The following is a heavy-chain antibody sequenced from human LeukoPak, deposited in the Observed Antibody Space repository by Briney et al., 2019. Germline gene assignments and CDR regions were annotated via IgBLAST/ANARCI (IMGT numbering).Heavy chain of an antibody. D-gene: IGHD3-22*01. CDR1: GGSISSGSYY. CDR3: ARVSYDSSGYYSSSRRGDWFDP. V-gene: IGHV4-61*02. J-gene: IGHJ5*02. Sequence: PSQTLSLTCTVSGGSISSGSYYWSWVRQPAGKGLEWIGRIYTSGSTNYNPSLKSRVTISVDTSKNQFSLKLSSVTAADTGVYYCARVSYDSSGYYSSSRRGDWFDPWGQGTLVTVSS. CDR2: IYTSGST.